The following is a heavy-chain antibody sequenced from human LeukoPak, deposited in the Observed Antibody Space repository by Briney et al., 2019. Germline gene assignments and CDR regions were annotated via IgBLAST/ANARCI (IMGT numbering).Heavy chain of an antibody. V-gene: IGHV3-23*01. D-gene: IGHD1-14*01. J-gene: IGHJ5*02. Sequence: AGGSLRLSCAASGFTLSSYAMSWVRQAPGKGLEWVSGISDSGGSTVYADSIKGRFTISRDNSKNTLYLQMNSLRAEDTAVYYCARGFNRGFDPWGQGTLVTVSS. CDR3: ARGFNRGFDP. CDR2: ISDSGGST. CDR1: GFTLSSYA.